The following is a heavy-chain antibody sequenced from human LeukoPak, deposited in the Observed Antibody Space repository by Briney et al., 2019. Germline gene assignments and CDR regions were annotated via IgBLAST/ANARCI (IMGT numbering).Heavy chain of an antibody. J-gene: IGHJ5*02. Sequence: SETLSLTCAVSGVAITSNSWWNWVRQPPGKGLEWIGEIEHTGSTNYNPSLKTRVTISVDKSKDQFSLELSSVTAADTAVYYCVRGFYGDCSSDWFDPWGRGTLVTVSS. D-gene: IGHD2-21*02. CDR1: GVAITSNSW. CDR3: VRGFYGDCSSDWFDP. V-gene: IGHV4-4*02. CDR2: IEHTGST.